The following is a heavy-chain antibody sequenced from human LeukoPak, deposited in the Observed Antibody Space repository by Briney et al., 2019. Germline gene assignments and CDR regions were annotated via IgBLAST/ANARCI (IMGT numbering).Heavy chain of an antibody. J-gene: IGHJ4*02. CDR3: ARKVPRFGDLSSL. D-gene: IGHD3-10*01. CDR1: GGTFSSYA. V-gene: IGHV1-69*06. CDR2: IIPIFGTA. Sequence: SVKVSCKASGGTFSSYAISWVRQAPGQGLEWMGGIIPIFGTANYAQKFQGRVTITADKSTSTAYMELSSLRSEDTAVYYCARKVPRFGDLSSLWGQGTLVTVSS.